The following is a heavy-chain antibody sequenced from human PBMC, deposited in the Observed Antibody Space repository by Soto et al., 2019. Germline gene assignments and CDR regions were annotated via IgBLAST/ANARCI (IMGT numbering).Heavy chain of an antibody. J-gene: IGHJ4*02. D-gene: IGHD6-19*01. Sequence: SETLSLTCTVSGGSISSSSYYWGWIRQPPGKGLEWTGSIYYSGSTYYNPSLKSRVTISVDTSKNQFSLKLSSVTAADTAVYYCARWTISSGWPYYFDYWGQGTLVTVSS. CDR2: IYYSGST. V-gene: IGHV4-39*01. CDR1: GGSISSSSYY. CDR3: ARWTISSGWPYYFDY.